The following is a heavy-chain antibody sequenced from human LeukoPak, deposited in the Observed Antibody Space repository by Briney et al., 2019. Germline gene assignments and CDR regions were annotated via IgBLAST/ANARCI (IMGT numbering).Heavy chain of an antibody. Sequence: GGSLRLSCAASGFTFSSYAMSWVRQAPGKGLEWVSGISWNSGSIGYADSVKGRFTISRDNAKNSLYLQMNSLRAEDTALYYCAKALSILTGYYIFDYWGQGTLVTVSS. V-gene: IGHV3-9*01. CDR2: ISWNSGSI. D-gene: IGHD3-9*01. J-gene: IGHJ4*02. CDR3: AKALSILTGYYIFDY. CDR1: GFTFSSYA.